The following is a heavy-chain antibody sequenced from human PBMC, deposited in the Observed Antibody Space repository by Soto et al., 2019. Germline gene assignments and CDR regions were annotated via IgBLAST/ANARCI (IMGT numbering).Heavy chain of an antibody. J-gene: IGHJ4*02. D-gene: IGHD3-9*01. CDR1: GGSISSYS. Sequence: PSEALSLTCTVSGGSISSYSWAWTPHPPGKGLEWIAYIYYSGSTNYNPSLKSRVTIPVDTSKNPYYLELTSLSAADLAVYLSPTVTRYSSLFDYWGQATLVTFSS. V-gene: IGHV4-59*01. CDR3: PTVTRYSSLFDY. CDR2: IYYSGST.